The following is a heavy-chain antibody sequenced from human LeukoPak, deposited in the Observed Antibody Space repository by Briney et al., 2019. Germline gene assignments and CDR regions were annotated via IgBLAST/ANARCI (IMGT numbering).Heavy chain of an antibody. CDR3: ARAGYYYDSTGYTDFDY. CDR2: IHTSGST. V-gene: IGHV4-61*02. J-gene: IGHJ4*02. Sequence: SETLSLTCTVSGGSISSGSYYSSWIRQPAGEGLEWIVRIHTSGSTRYTPSLKSRVSMSVDKSQNQFSLKLSSVTAADTAVYYCARAGYYYDSTGYTDFDYWGQGSLVTVSS. CDR1: GGSISSGSYY. D-gene: IGHD3-22*01.